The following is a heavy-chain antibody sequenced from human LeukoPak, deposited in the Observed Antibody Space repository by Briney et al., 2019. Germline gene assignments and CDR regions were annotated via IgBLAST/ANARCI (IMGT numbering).Heavy chain of an antibody. J-gene: IGHJ4*02. CDR1: GFAFSNYA. CDR2: ISGTGDRT. V-gene: IGHV3-23*01. CDR3: AKVDRGDNGGYTDY. Sequence: GGSLRLSCAASGFAFSNYAMSWVRQAPGRGLEWVSIISGTGDRTSHADSVKGRFTISRDYSKNTLYLQMNSLRVGDTAVYYCAKVDRGDNGGYTDYWGQGTLVTVSS. D-gene: IGHD4/OR15-4a*01.